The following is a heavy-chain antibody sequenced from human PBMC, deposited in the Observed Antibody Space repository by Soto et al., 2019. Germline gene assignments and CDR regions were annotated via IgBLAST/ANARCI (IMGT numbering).Heavy chain of an antibody. CDR3: ARHARYCSGGSCYSAPPDYYYGMDV. CDR1: GYSFTSYW. V-gene: IGHV5-10-1*01. J-gene: IGHJ6*02. CDR2: IDPNVSYT. Sequence: GESLKISCKGSGYSFTSYWISWVRQMPGKGLEWMGRIDPNVSYTNYSPSFQGHVTISADKSISTAYLQWSRLKASDTAMYYCARHARYCSGGSCYSAPPDYYYGMDVWGQGTTVTVSS. D-gene: IGHD2-15*01.